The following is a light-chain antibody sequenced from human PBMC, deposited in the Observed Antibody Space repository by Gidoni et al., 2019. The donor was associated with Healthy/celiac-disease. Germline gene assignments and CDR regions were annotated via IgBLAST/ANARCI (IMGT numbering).Light chain of an antibody. CDR2: GAS. J-gene: IGKJ4*01. CDR1: QSVSSSY. CDR3: QQYGSSPVLT. Sequence: EIVLTQSPGTLSLSPGERATLSCRASQSVSSSYLAWYQQKPGPAPRLLIYGASSRATGIPDRFSGSGSGTDFTLTISRLEPEDFAVYYCQQYGSSPVLTFGGGTKVEIK. V-gene: IGKV3-20*01.